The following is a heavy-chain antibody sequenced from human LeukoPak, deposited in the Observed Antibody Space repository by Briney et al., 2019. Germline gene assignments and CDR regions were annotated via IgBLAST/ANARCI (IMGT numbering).Heavy chain of an antibody. J-gene: IGHJ4*02. CDR3: ARPRSYYYGSGSYDY. V-gene: IGHV4-34*01. Sequence: PSETLSLTCTVSGGSISSYYWSWIRQPPGKGLEWIGEINHSGSTNYNPSLKSRVTISVDTSKNQFSLKLSSVTAADTAVYYCARPRSYYYGSGSYDYWGQGTLVIVSS. D-gene: IGHD3-10*01. CDR1: GGSISSYY. CDR2: INHSGST.